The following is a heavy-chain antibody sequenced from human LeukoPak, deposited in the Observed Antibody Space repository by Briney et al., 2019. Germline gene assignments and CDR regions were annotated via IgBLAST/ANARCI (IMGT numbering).Heavy chain of an antibody. CDR1: GSTFTTYA. D-gene: IGHD5-18*01. Sequence: ASVKVSCKASGSTFTTYAISWLRQAPGQGLEWMGWINTNTGNPTYAQGFFTGRYVFSLDTSVNTAYLQITCLKADDTAVYYCGRDPKLGIRGYTYGYIDFWGQGTLVTVAS. CDR3: GRDPKLGIRGYTYGYIDF. CDR2: INTNTGNP. V-gene: IGHV7-4-1*02. J-gene: IGHJ4*02.